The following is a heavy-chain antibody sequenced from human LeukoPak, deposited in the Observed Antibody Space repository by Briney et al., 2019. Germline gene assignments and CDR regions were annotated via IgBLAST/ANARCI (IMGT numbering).Heavy chain of an antibody. Sequence: SVKVSCKASGGTFSSYAISWVRQAPGQGLEWMGGIIPIFGTANYAQKFQGRVTITTDESTSTAYMELSSLRSEDTAVYYCAGGQGAIMVRGVIMGLGYYYYMDAWGKGTTVTVSS. J-gene: IGHJ6*03. CDR2: IIPIFGTA. CDR3: AGGQGAIMVRGVIMGLGYYYYMDA. D-gene: IGHD3-10*01. V-gene: IGHV1-69*05. CDR1: GGTFSSYA.